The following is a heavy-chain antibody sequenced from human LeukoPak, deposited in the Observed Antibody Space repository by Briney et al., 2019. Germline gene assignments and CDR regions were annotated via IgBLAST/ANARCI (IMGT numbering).Heavy chain of an antibody. CDR2: IRGSGDST. V-gene: IGHV3-23*01. J-gene: IGHJ4*02. CDR3: AKDLAVDNDY. Sequence: GGSLRLSCAASGFTFSSYAMSWVRQAPGKGLEWVSAIRGSGDSTYYADSVKGRFTISRDNSKNTLYLQMNSLRAEDTAVYYCAKDLAVDNDYWGQGTLVTVSS. CDR1: GFTFSSYA. D-gene: IGHD6-19*01.